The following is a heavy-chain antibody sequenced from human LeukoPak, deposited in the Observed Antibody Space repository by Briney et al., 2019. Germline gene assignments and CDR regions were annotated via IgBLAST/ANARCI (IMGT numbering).Heavy chain of an antibody. CDR2: ISNGNT. Sequence: SETLSLTCSVAGGSISTYYWNWIRQTPGKGLEWIGHISNGNTDYNPSLKSRVTISVDTSKNQFSLRFTSVTAADTAVYYCARDKAHSYGRYFDPWGQGALVIVSS. J-gene: IGHJ5*02. CDR1: GGSISTYY. CDR3: ARDKAHSYGRYFDP. D-gene: IGHD5-18*01. V-gene: IGHV4-59*01.